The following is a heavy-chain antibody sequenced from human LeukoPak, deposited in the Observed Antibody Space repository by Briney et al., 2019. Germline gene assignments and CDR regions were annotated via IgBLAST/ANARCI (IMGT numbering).Heavy chain of an antibody. CDR2: ISGDGGST. Sequence: GGSLRLSCAASGFTFDDYAMHWVRQAPGKGLEWVSLISGDGGSTYYADSVKGRFTISRDNSKNSLYLQMNSLRTEDTALYYCAKVIGDCSSTSCYSPYYYYYGMDVWGQGTTVTVSS. D-gene: IGHD2-2*03. CDR1: GFTFDDYA. CDR3: AKVIGDCSSTSCYSPYYYYYGMDV. V-gene: IGHV3-43*02. J-gene: IGHJ6*02.